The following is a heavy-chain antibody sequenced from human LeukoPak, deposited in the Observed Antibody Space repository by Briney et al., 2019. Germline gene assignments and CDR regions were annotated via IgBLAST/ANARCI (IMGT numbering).Heavy chain of an antibody. CDR2: IWYDGSNK. Sequence: GGSLGLSCAASGFTFSNYDMHWVRQAPGKGLEWVAIIWYDGSNKDYADSVKGRFTISRDNSKNTLYLQMNSLRAADTAVYYCARGLSRNGYNPQNDWGQGTLVTVFS. D-gene: IGHD5-24*01. V-gene: IGHV3-33*01. CDR3: ARGLSRNGYNPQND. CDR1: GFTFSNYD. J-gene: IGHJ4*02.